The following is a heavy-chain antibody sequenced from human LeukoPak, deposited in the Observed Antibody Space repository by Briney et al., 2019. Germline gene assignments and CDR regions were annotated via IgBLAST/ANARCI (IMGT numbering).Heavy chain of an antibody. D-gene: IGHD2-15*01. CDR1: GGSVSSNNW. CDR3: AREGARLLSFGMDV. CDR2: IYHSGST. Sequence: SETLSLTCGVSGGSVSSNNWWSWVRQPPGKGLEWIGEIYHSGSTNYNPSLKSRVTISVDKSKNQFSLKLSSVTAADTAMYYCAREGARLLSFGMDVWGQGTTVTVSS. V-gene: IGHV4-4*02. J-gene: IGHJ6*02.